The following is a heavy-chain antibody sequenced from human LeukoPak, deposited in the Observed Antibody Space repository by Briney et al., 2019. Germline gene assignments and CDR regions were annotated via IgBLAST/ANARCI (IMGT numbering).Heavy chain of an antibody. Sequence: SGPTLVEPTQTLTLTCSFSGFSLSTSGVGVGWIRQPPGKALEWLARIYWNDDKRYSPSLDTRLTITEGTSKNQVVLTMTNMDPVDTATYYCAHVLNYDFWSGRPRDDAFDIWGQGTMVTVSS. CDR2: IYWNDDK. D-gene: IGHD3-3*01. J-gene: IGHJ3*02. CDR1: GFSLSTSGVG. CDR3: AHVLNYDFWSGRPRDDAFDI. V-gene: IGHV2-5*01.